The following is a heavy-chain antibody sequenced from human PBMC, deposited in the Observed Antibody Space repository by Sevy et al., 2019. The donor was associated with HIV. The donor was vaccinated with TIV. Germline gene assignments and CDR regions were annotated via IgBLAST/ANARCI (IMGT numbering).Heavy chain of an antibody. CDR2: INPNSGGT. CDR3: ARATHPVYYYGMDV. V-gene: IGHV1-2*06. CDR1: GYTFTGYY. J-gene: IGHJ6*02. Sequence: ASVKVSCKASGYTFTGYYMHWVRQAPGQGLEWMGRINPNSGGTNYAQKFQGRVTMTRDTSISTAYMELSRLRSDDTAVYYCARATHPVYYYGMDVWGQGTTVTVSS. D-gene: IGHD2-15*01.